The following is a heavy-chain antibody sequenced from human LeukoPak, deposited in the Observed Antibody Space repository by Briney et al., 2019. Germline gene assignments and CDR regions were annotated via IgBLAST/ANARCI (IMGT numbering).Heavy chain of an antibody. CDR1: EFTVSSNY. CDR3: ARDLLSGYDPQFDY. D-gene: IGHD5-12*01. Sequence: GGSLRLSCAASEFTVSSNYMSWVRQAPGKGLEWVSVIYSGGTTYYADSVKGRFTISRDNSKNTLYLQMNSLRADDTAVYYCARDLLSGYDPQFDYWGQGTLVTVSS. CDR2: IYSGGTT. J-gene: IGHJ4*02. V-gene: IGHV3-53*01.